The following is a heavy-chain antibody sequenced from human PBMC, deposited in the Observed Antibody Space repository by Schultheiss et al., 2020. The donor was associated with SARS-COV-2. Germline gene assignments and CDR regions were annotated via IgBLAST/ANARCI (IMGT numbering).Heavy chain of an antibody. V-gene: IGHV1-2*02. CDR2: INPNSGGT. Sequence: ASVKVSCKASGYTFTGYYMHWVRQAPGQGLEWMGWINPNSGGTNYAQKFQGRVTMTRDTSISTAYMELSRLRSDDTAIYYCARGGSSSPPSYYYYGMDVWGQGTTVTVSS. D-gene: IGHD6-6*01. CDR1: GYTFTGYY. J-gene: IGHJ6*02. CDR3: ARGGSSSPPSYYYYGMDV.